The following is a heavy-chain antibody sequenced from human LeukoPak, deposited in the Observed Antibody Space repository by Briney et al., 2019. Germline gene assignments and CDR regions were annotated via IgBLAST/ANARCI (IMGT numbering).Heavy chain of an antibody. CDR3: ARADYGDYGVDY. J-gene: IGHJ4*02. Sequence: GGSLRLSCAASGFAFSNSNLNWFRQAPGKGLEWVSSITSDGYIYYADSLKGRFSLSRDNAKNSLYLQMISLRAEDTAVYYCARADYGDYGVDYWGQGTLVTVSS. D-gene: IGHD4-17*01. CDR2: ITSDGYI. V-gene: IGHV3-21*01. CDR1: GFAFSNSN.